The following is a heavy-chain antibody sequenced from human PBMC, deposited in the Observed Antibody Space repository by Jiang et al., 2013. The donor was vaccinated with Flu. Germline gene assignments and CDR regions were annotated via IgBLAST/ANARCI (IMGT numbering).Heavy chain of an antibody. CDR2: INPSGGST. Sequence: SGAEVKKPGASVKVSCKASGYTFTSYYMHWVRQAPGQGLEWMGLINPSGGSTGYAQKFQGRVTMTRNISISTAYMELSSLRSEDTAVYYCALYDSSGYYFVNWGQGTQVTVSS. CDR3: ALYDSSGYYFVN. V-gene: IGHV1-46*01. D-gene: IGHD3-22*01. J-gene: IGHJ4*02. CDR1: GYTFTSYY.